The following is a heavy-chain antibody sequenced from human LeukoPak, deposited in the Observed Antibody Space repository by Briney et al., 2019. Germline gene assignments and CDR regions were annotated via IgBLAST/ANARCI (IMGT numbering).Heavy chain of an antibody. V-gene: IGHV3-48*01. D-gene: IGHD3-10*01. Sequence: GGSLKLSCAASGFPFSTYGLAWVRQAPGKGLEWVSYISSSGATIYYADSVKGRFTISRDNAKNSLYLQMNSLRAEDTAVYYCASLYGSGPNWFDPWGQGTLVTVSS. CDR2: ISSSGATI. CDR3: ASLYGSGPNWFDP. J-gene: IGHJ5*02. CDR1: GFPFSTYG.